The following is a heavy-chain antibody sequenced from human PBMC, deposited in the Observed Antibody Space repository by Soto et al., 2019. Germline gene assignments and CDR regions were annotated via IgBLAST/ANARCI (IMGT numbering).Heavy chain of an antibody. CDR1: GFTFSSYG. D-gene: IGHD3-3*01. CDR2: ISYDGSNK. CDR3: AKDRTWSSPYYYYGMDV. J-gene: IGHJ6*02. Sequence: QVQLVESGGGVVQPGRSLRLSCAASGFTFSSYGMHWVRQAPGKGLEWVAVISYDGSNKYYADSVKGRFTISRDNSKNTLYLQMNSLRAEDTAVYYCAKDRTWSSPYYYYGMDVWGQGTTVTVSS. V-gene: IGHV3-30*18.